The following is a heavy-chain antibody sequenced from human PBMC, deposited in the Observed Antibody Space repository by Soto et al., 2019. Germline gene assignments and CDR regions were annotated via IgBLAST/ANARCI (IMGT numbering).Heavy chain of an antibody. V-gene: IGHV4-30-2*06. CDR2: IYNSGST. CDR3: ASSGVVTTCFDY. D-gene: IGHD2-21*02. J-gene: IGHJ4*02. CDR1: GGSISRAGYS. Sequence: QLQLQESGSRLVKPSQTLSLTCAVSGGSISRAGYSWSWIRQSPGKGLEWIGYIYNSGSTFYNTSLKSPLTISVDRSKNQLSLQLNSVTAADTAVYYGASSGVVTTCFDYWGQGPLVTVSS.